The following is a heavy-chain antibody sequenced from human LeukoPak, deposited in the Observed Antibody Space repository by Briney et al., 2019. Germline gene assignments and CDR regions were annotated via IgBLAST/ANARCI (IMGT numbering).Heavy chain of an antibody. V-gene: IGHV3-30-3*01. J-gene: IGHJ4*02. D-gene: IGHD3-22*01. CDR1: GFTFSYYT. CDR3: ARVLNYYDSSAYYFSY. CDR2: ISYDGSNN. Sequence: GGSLRLSCAASGFTFSYYTMHWVRQAPGKGLEWVAVISYDGSNNYYADSLKGRFTISRDNSKNTLYLQMNSLRAEDTAVYYCARVLNYYDSSAYYFSYWGQGTLVTVSS.